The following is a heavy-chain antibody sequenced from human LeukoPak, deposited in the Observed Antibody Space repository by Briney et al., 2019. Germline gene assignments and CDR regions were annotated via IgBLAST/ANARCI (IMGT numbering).Heavy chain of an antibody. V-gene: IGHV1-8*03. D-gene: IGHD2-2*01. J-gene: IGHJ4*02. CDR3: ARGLADHYCSSTSCHGAFDY. CDR2: MNPNSGNT. Sequence: GASVKVSCKASGYTFTSYDINWVRQATGQGLEWMGWMNPNSGNTGYARKFQGRVTITRNTSISTAYMELSSLRSEDTAVYYCARGLADHYCSSTSCHGAFDYWGQGTLVTVSS. CDR1: GYTFTSYD.